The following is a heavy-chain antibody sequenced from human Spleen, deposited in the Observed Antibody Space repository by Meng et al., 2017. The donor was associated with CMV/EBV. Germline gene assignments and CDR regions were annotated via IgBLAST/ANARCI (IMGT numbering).Heavy chain of an antibody. CDR3: ARGAHYYPRYFDY. J-gene: IGHJ4*02. V-gene: IGHV4-4*07. CDR2: IFTSGST. CDR1: GDSIGTYY. D-gene: IGHD3-10*01. Sequence: PGSGLGMVNPSGTLYINHLVSGDSIGTYYWTWIRKPAGKGLEWIGNIFTSGSTNYNPSLKSRVTMSIDPSKHQFSLKLSSVTAADTAVYYCARGAHYYPRYFDYWGQGALVTVSS.